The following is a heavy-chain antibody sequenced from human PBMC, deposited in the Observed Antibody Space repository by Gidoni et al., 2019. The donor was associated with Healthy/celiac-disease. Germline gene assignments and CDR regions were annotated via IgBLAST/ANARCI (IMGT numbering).Heavy chain of an antibody. J-gene: IGHJ6*02. D-gene: IGHD3-3*01. V-gene: IGHV4-4*07. CDR2: IYTSGST. Sequence: VQLQESGPGLVKPSETLSLTCTVSGGAISSYYWSWIRQPAGKGLEWIGRIYTSGSTNYNPSLKSRVTMSVDKSKNQFSLKLSSVTAADTAVYYCAGVGLRTYYYYGMDVWGQGTTVTVSS. CDR1: GGAISSYY. CDR3: AGVGLRTYYYYGMDV.